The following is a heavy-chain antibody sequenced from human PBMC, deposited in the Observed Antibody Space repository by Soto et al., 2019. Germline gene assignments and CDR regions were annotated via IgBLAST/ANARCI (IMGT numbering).Heavy chain of an antibody. CDR3: AKDLGPLRLLNYYFYGLDV. CDR2: IESGGST. J-gene: IGHJ6*02. D-gene: IGHD2-15*01. V-gene: IGHV3-53*01. CDR1: GFTVSSSY. Sequence: PGGSLRLSCAASGFTVSSSYMSWVRQAPGMGLEWVAVIESGGSTHYADSVKGRFTISRDNSKNMIYLQLHTLRAEDTAVYYCAKDLGPLRLLNYYFYGLDVWGQGTTVTVSS.